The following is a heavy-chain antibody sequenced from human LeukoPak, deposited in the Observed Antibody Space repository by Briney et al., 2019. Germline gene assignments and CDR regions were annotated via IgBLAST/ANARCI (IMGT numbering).Heavy chain of an antibody. Sequence: SETLSLTCTVSGGSISSYYWSWIRQPPGKGLEWIGYIYYSGSTNYNPPLKSRVTISVDTSKNQFSLKLSSVTAADTAVYYCARLRDHYYDSSGYYYVPYYYYYGMDVWGQGTTVTVSS. D-gene: IGHD3-22*01. V-gene: IGHV4-59*08. CDR2: IYYSGST. CDR1: GGSISSYY. J-gene: IGHJ6*02. CDR3: ARLRDHYYDSSGYYYVPYYYYYGMDV.